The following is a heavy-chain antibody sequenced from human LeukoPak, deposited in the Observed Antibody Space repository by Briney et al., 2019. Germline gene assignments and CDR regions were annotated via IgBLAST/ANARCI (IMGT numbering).Heavy chain of an antibody. J-gene: IGHJ4*02. Sequence: HPGGSLRLSCAASGFTFSSYAMSWVRQAPGKGPEWVSGIRGSGEDTYYADSVKGRFTISRDNSKNMVYLQMNSLRGDDTAVYYCAKEIGEIGWPCFDHWGQGNPVTVSS. D-gene: IGHD6-19*01. CDR3: AKEIGEIGWPCFDH. CDR1: GFTFSSYA. V-gene: IGHV3-23*01. CDR2: IRGSGEDT.